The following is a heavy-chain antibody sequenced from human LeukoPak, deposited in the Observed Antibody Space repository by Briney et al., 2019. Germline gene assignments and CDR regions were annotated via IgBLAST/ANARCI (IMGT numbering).Heavy chain of an antibody. D-gene: IGHD2-2*01. J-gene: IGHJ4*02. CDR1: GGSISSSSYY. CDR3: ARLHRHCSSTSCSDY. V-gene: IGHV4-39*01. CDR2: IYYSGST. Sequence: SETLSLTCTVSGGSISSSSYYWGWIRQPPGKGLEWIGSIYYSGSTYHNPSLKSRVTISVDTSKNQFSLKLSSVTAADTAVYYCARLHRHCSSTSCSDYWGQGTLVTVSS.